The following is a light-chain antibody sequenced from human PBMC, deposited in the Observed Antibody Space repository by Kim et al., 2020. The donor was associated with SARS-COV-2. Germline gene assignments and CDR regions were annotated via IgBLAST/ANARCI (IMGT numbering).Light chain of an antibody. CDR2: DTT. J-gene: IGLJ2*01. CDR3: QSYDSRLSAVV. Sequence: QSVLTQPLSVSGASGQRVTISCTGSSSNIGAGSDVHWYQQPPGKAPKLLIHDTTNRPSGVPDRFAGSKSGTSASLAITGLQGDDEADYDCQSYDSRLSAVVFGGGTQLTVL. V-gene: IGLV1-40*01. CDR1: SSNIGAGSD.